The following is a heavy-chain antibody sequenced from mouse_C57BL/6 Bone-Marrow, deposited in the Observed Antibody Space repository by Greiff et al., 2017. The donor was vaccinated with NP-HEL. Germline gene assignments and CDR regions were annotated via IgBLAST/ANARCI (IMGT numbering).Heavy chain of an antibody. D-gene: IGHD2-3*01. V-gene: IGHV1-81*01. CDR2: IYPRSGNT. J-gene: IGHJ3*01. CDR1: GYTFTSYG. Sequence: VQLQQSGAELVRPGASVKLSCKASGYTFTSYGISWVKQRTGQGLEWIGEIYPRSGNTYYNEKFKGKATLTADKSSSTAYMELRSLTSEDYAVDFCARGLLPWFAYWGQGTRVTVSA. CDR3: ARGLLPWFAY.